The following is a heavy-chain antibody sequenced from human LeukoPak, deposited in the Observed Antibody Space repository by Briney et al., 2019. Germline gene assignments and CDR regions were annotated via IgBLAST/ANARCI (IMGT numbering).Heavy chain of an antibody. J-gene: IGHJ4*02. Sequence: ASVKVSCKASGYTFTSYYMHWVRQAPGQGLEWMGIINPSGGSTSYAQKFQGRVTMTRDTSTSTVYMELSSLRSEDTAVYYCAIELGYCSSTSCPIPDYWGQGTLVTVSS. V-gene: IGHV1-46*01. D-gene: IGHD2-2*01. CDR3: AIELGYCSSTSCPIPDY. CDR1: GYTFTSYY. CDR2: INPSGGST.